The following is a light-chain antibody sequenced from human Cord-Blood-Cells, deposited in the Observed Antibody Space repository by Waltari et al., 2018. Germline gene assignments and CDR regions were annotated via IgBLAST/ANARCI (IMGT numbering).Light chain of an antibody. CDR2: KAS. J-gene: IGKJ2*01. CDR1: QSISSW. Sequence: DIQMTQSPSTLSAPVVDSVTITCRASQSISSWLARYQQKPGKAPKLLIYKASSLESGVPSRFSGSGSGTEFTLTISSLQPDDFATYYCQQYNSYSHTFGQGTKLEIK. V-gene: IGKV1-5*03. CDR3: QQYNSYSHT.